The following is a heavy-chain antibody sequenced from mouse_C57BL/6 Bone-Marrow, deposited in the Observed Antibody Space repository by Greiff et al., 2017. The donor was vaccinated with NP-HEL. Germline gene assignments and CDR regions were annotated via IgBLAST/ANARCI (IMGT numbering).Heavy chain of an antibody. Sequence: DVQLQESGGGLVKPGGSLKLSCAASGFTFSSYAMSWVRQTPEKRLAWVATISDGGSYTYYPDNVKGRFTISRDNAKNNLYLQMSHLKSEDTAMYYCATITTVVPWYFDVWGTGTTVTVSS. CDR1: GFTFSSYA. CDR3: ATITTVVPWYFDV. J-gene: IGHJ1*03. D-gene: IGHD1-1*01. CDR2: ISDGGSYT. V-gene: IGHV5-4*01.